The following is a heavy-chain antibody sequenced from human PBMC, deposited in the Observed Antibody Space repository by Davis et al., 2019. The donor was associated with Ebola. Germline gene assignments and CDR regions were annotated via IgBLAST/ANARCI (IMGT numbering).Heavy chain of an antibody. Sequence: ASVKVSCKASGYTFTDYYIHWVRQAPGQGLEWMGWISPKSGGGNYAPKFQGRVTMTTDTSISTAYMDLSSLTSDDTAVFYCARELHGGEFNNWGQGTLVTVSS. CDR1: GYTFTDYY. D-gene: IGHD3-16*01. J-gene: IGHJ4*02. V-gene: IGHV1-2*02. CDR2: ISPKSGGG. CDR3: ARELHGGEFNN.